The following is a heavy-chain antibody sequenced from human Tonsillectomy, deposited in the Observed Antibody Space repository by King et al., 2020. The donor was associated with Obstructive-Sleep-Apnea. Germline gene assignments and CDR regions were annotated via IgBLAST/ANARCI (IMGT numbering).Heavy chain of an antibody. CDR3: ATLGMKWGNAFDI. J-gene: IGHJ3*02. CDR1: GGSLSSHF. D-gene: IGHD7-27*01. CDR2: SYYSGNT. V-gene: IGHV4-59*08. Sequence: QLQESGPGLVKASETLSLTCTVSGGSLSSHFWTWIRQPPGKGLEWVGHSYYSGNTKYNPSLEGRVTISADTSKNQFSLKLTSVTAADTAAYYCATLGMKWGNAFDIWGQGTMVTVSS.